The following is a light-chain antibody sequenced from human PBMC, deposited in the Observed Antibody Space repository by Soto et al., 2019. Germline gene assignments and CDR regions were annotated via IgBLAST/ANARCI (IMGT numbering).Light chain of an antibody. Sequence: QSALTQPRSVSGSPGQSVTISCTGTSSDVGTYNYVSWYQQHPGKAPKLMIYDVSKRPSGVPDRFSGSKSGKTASLTISGLQGEDEADYFCCSYAGNSVVFGGGTQLTVL. CDR2: DVS. CDR1: SSDVGTYNY. V-gene: IGLV2-11*01. J-gene: IGLJ2*01. CDR3: CSYAGNSVV.